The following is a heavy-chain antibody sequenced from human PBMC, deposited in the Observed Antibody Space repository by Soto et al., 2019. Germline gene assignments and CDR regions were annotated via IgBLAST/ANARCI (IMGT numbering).Heavy chain of an antibody. J-gene: IGHJ4*02. V-gene: IGHV4-4*07. CDR1: GGSISSYY. D-gene: IGHD3-10*01. CDR2: IYTSGST. Sequence: PSETLSLNCTVSGGSISSYYLSWIRQPAGKGLEWIGRIYTSGSTNYNPSLKRRVNISVDTSKNQFSLKLSSVTAVDTAVYYCARYMFRVVCYFDYWGQGTLVPV. CDR3: ARYMFRVVCYFDY.